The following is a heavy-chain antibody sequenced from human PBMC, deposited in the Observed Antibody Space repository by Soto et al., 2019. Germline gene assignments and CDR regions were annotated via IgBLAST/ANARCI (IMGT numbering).Heavy chain of an antibody. V-gene: IGHV3-30*18. CDR3: AKDRSYYYGSGSSAYYYYGMDV. J-gene: IGHJ6*02. Sequence: GGSLRLSCAASGFTFSSYGMHWVSQAPGKGLEWVAVISYDGSNKYYADSVKGRFTISRDNSKNTLYLQMNSLRAEDTAVYYCAKDRSYYYGSGSSAYYYYGMDVWGQGTTDTVSS. CDR1: GFTFSSYG. CDR2: ISYDGSNK. D-gene: IGHD3-10*01.